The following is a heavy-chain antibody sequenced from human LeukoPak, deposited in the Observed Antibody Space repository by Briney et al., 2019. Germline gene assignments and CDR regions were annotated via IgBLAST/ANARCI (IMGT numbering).Heavy chain of an antibody. CDR1: GFTFSNYG. V-gene: IGHV3-30*02. Sequence: GGSLRLSCAASGFTFSNYGMHWVRQAPGKGLEWVAFIRYDGSNKYYADSVKGRFTISRDNSKNTLYLQMNSLRAEDTAVYYCAKDRIAAAGITACDYWGQGTLVTVSS. CDR2: IRYDGSNK. CDR3: AKDRIAAAGITACDY. D-gene: IGHD6-13*01. J-gene: IGHJ4*02.